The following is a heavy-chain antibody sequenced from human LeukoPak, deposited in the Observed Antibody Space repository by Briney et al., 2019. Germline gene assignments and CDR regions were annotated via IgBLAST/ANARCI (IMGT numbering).Heavy chain of an antibody. V-gene: IGHV3-21*01. CDR1: GFTFSSYS. J-gene: IGHJ4*02. D-gene: IGHD3-10*01. Sequence: GGSLRLSCAASGFTFSSYSMNWVRQAPGKGLEWVSSKSSSSSYIYYADSVKGRFTISRDNSRNTLSLQMNTLRAEDTAVYYCARHRYYGSEIYPEGAISHWGQGTLVTVSS. CDR2: KSSSSSYI. CDR3: ARHRYYGSEIYPEGAISH.